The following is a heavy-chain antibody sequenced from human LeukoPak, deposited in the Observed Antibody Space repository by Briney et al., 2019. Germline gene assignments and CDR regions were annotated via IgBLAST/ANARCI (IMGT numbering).Heavy chain of an antibody. J-gene: IGHJ4*02. CDR2: INHSGST. CDR1: GGSFSGYY. Sequence: PSETLSLTCAVYGGSFSGYYWSWIRQPPGKGLEWIGEINHSGSTNYNPSLKSRVTISVDTSKNQFSLKLSSVTAADTAVYYCASSLSGGMIVVADFDYWGQGTLVTVSS. V-gene: IGHV4-34*01. D-gene: IGHD3-22*01. CDR3: ASSLSGGMIVVADFDY.